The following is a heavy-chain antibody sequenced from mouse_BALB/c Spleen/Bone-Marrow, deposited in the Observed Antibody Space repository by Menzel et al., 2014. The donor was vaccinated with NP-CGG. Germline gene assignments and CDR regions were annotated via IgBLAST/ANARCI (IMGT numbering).Heavy chain of an antibody. CDR1: GFTFSSFG. Sequence: DVKLVESGGGLVQPGGSRKLSCAASGFTFSSFGMHWVRQAPEKGLEWVAYINSGSSTIYYADTVKGRFTISRDNPKNTQLLQMTSLRSEDSAMYYCVRAYSYAMDYWGQGTSVTVSS. CDR2: INSGSSTI. D-gene: IGHD2-10*01. V-gene: IGHV5-17*02. CDR3: VRAYSYAMDY. J-gene: IGHJ4*01.